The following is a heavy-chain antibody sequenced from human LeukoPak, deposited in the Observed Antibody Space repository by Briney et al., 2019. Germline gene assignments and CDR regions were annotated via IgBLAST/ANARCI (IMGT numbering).Heavy chain of an antibody. CDR3: AALRGDYGDYSGDY. CDR1: GGTFSSYA. J-gene: IGHJ4*02. CDR2: IIPIFGTA. D-gene: IGHD4-17*01. V-gene: IGHV1-69*01. Sequence: SVKVSCKASGGTFSSYAISWVRQAPGQGLEWMGGIIPIFGTANYALKFQGRVTITADESTSTAYMELSSLRSEDTAVYYCAALRGDYGDYSGDYWGQGTLVTVSS.